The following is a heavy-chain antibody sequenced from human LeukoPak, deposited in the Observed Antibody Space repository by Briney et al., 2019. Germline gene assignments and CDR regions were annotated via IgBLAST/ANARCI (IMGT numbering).Heavy chain of an antibody. Sequence: PGGSLRLSCTVSGYTFRRYDVRGVREPPGGGGEWVSDISGSGGSTYYADSVKARFTISRHNSKNTLYLQMNSLRAEDTAVYYCAKEQAVAGTLYYFDYWGRGTLVTVSS. V-gene: IGHV3-23*01. CDR3: AKEQAVAGTLYYFDY. CDR1: GYTFRRYD. J-gene: IGHJ4*02. CDR2: ISGSGGST. D-gene: IGHD6-19*01.